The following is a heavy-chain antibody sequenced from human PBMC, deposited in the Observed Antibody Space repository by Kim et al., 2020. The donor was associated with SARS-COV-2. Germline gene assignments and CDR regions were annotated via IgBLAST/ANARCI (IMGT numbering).Heavy chain of an antibody. CDR3: ARLAGVTIYHYMYSFDY. CDR1: GFTFSDYY. V-gene: IGHV3-11*03. J-gene: IGHJ4*02. Sequence: GGSLRLSCVASGFTFSDYYMSWIRQAPGKGLEWVSYISRDSTYTYYADSVKGRFTISRDNAKNSLYLQMNSLRADDTAVYYCARLAGVTIYHYMYSFDYWGQGTLVTVSS. D-gene: IGHD3-22*01. CDR2: ISRDSTYT.